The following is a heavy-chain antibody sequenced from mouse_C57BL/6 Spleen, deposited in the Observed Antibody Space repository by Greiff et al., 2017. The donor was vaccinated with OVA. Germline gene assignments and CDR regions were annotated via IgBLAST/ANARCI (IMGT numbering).Heavy chain of an antibody. CDR2: IDPEDGDT. CDR1: GFNINDYY. Sequence: VQLKESGAELVRPGASVKLSCTASGFNINDYYMHWVKQRPEQGLEWIGRIDPEDGDTEYAPKFQGKATMTADTSSNTAYLQLSSLTSGDTDVYYGTTGYGSTWDYGVWGTGTTVTVAS. V-gene: IGHV14-1*01. D-gene: IGHD1-1*01. CDR3: TTGYGSTWDYGV. J-gene: IGHJ1*03.